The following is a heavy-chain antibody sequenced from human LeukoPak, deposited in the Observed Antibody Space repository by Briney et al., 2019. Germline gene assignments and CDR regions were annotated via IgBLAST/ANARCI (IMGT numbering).Heavy chain of an antibody. CDR2: LYTAGDT. CDR1: GFSVSSKY. CDR3: AGGQMFTSGGFES. Sequence: GGSLRLSCAASGFSVSSKYMSWVRQAPGKGLEWVSVLYTAGDTYYVDSVKGRFTISRDNSKNTLSLQMNSLRPDDTALYYCAGGQMFTSGGFESWGQGALVTVSS. J-gene: IGHJ4*02. V-gene: IGHV3-53*01. D-gene: IGHD6-19*01.